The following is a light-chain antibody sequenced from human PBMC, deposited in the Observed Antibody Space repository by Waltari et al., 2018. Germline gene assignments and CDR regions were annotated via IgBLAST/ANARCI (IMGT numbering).Light chain of an antibody. V-gene: IGKV1-5*01. CDR3: QQYETYPLT. J-gene: IGKJ4*01. CDR2: YAS. Sequence: DIQMTQSPSTLAASVGHTVTLTFRASHHVQKWLAWYQQKPGKAPNLLTFYASTLQTGVPSRFSGSGSGTDFTLTITSLQPDDFATYYCQQYETYPLTFGGGTRVEIK. CDR1: HHVQKW.